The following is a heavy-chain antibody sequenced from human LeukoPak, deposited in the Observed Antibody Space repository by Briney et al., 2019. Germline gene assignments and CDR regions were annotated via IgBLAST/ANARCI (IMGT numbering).Heavy chain of an antibody. CDR1: GYTFIAHN. CDR3: ARGTGSSWFDP. J-gene: IGHJ5*02. CDR2: INGNSGGT. D-gene: IGHD1-26*01. Sequence: GASVKVSCKASGYTFIAHNIYWVRQAPGQGLEWMGWINGNSGGTKYAQKFQDRVTMTRDTSISTAYMELTRLTSDDTAVYYCARGTGSSWFDPWGHGTLVTVSS. V-gene: IGHV1-2*02.